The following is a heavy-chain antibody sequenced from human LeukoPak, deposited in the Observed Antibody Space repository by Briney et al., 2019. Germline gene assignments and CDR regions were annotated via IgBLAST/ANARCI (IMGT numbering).Heavy chain of an antibody. V-gene: IGHV3-21*01. CDR1: GFTFSGYS. Sequence: GGSLRLSCAASGFTFSGYSMNWVRQAPGKGLEWVSSISSRSSYIYYADSVKGRFTISRDNAKNSLYLQMNSLRAEDTAVYYCAELGITMIGGVWGKGTTVTISS. J-gene: IGHJ6*04. CDR2: ISSRSSYI. D-gene: IGHD3-10*02. CDR3: AELGITMIGGV.